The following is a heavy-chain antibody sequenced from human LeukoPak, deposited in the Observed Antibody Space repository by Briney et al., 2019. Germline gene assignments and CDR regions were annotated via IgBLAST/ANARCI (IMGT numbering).Heavy chain of an antibody. CDR1: GFTLSSYG. D-gene: IGHD2-2*01. V-gene: IGHV3-30*02. CDR3: ARGLVLSGSCTSCYAVLNWFDP. CDR2: MRYDGSNK. Sequence: GGSLRLSCATSGFTLSSYGMHWVRQAPGKGLEWVAFMRYDGSNKYYADSVKGRFTISRDNSKNTLYLQMNSLRDEDTAVYYCARGLVLSGSCTSCYAVLNWFDPWGQGTLVTVSS. J-gene: IGHJ5*02.